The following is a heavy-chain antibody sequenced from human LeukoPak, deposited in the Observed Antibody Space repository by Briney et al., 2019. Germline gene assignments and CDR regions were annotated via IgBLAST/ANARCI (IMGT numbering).Heavy chain of an antibody. V-gene: IGHV4-34*01. CDR2: INHSGST. Sequence: SETLSLTCAVYGGSFNGYYWTWIRQPPGKGLEWIGEINHSGSTDYNPSLKSRVTISVDTSKNQFSLKLSSVTAADTAVYYCARDSVTMVRGVIRSSNWFDPWGQGTLVTVSS. D-gene: IGHD3-10*01. CDR1: GGSFNGYY. CDR3: ARDSVTMVRGVIRSSNWFDP. J-gene: IGHJ5*02.